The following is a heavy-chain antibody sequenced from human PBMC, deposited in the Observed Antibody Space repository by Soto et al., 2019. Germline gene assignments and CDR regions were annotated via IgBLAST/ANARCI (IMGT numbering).Heavy chain of an antibody. CDR1: GGSFSGYY. CDR3: ARGPGIVGPSSQMWFDP. Sequence: SETLSLTCAVYGGSFSGYYWSWIRQPPGEGLEWIGEINHSGSTNYNPSLKSRVTISVDTSKNQFSLKLSSVTAADTAVYYCARGPGIVGPSSQMWFDPWGQGTLVTVSS. J-gene: IGHJ5*02. D-gene: IGHD1-26*01. CDR2: INHSGST. V-gene: IGHV4-34*01.